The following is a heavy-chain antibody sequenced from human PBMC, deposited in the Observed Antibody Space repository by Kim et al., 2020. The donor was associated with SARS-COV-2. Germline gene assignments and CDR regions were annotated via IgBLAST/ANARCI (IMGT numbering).Heavy chain of an antibody. D-gene: IGHD3-10*01. V-gene: IGHV3-23*01. CDR1: GFTFNNFA. CDR2: VSSGGFNT. Sequence: GGSLRLSCAASGFTFNNFAMTWVRQAPGKGLEWVSSVSSGGFNTYYADSVKGRFTISRDNSKNTLYLHMNSLTAEDTALYYCAKASGNSWGFDYWGQGTL. CDR3: AKASGNSWGFDY. J-gene: IGHJ4*02.